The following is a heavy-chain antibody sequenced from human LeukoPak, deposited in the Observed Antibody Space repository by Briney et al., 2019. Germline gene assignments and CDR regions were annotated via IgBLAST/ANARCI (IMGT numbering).Heavy chain of an antibody. V-gene: IGHV3-30*02. CDR2: IRYDGSNK. J-gene: IGHJ4*02. CDR3: AKDKRSNYGDYVDY. Sequence: GGSLRLSCAASGFTFSSYGMHWVRQAPGKGLEWVAFIRYDGSNKYYADSVKGRFTISRDNSKNTLYLQMNSLRAEDTAVYYCAKDKRSNYGDYVDYWGQGTLVTVSS. CDR1: GFTFSSYG. D-gene: IGHD4-17*01.